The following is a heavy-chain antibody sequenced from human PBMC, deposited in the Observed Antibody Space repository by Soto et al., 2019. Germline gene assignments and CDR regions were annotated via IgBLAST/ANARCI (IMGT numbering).Heavy chain of an antibody. D-gene: IGHD3-10*01. Sequence: SETLSLTCTVSGGSISSYYWSWIRQPPGKGLEWIGYIYYSGSTNYNPSLKSRVTISVDTSKNQFSLKLSSVTAADTAVYYCARLIYGSGSYYRSDWFDPWGQGTLVTVSS. CDR1: GGSISSYY. J-gene: IGHJ5*02. CDR3: ARLIYGSGSYYRSDWFDP. V-gene: IGHV4-59*01. CDR2: IYYSGST.